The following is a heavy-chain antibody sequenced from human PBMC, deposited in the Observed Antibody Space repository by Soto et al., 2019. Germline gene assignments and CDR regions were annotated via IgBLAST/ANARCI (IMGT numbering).Heavy chain of an antibody. CDR3: ARVVPGAEAWFGP. J-gene: IGHJ5*02. D-gene: IGHD2-2*01. CDR2: ISLYSDGT. CDR1: GYTFSNYG. Sequence: ASVKVSCKPSGYTFSNYGITWVRQAPGQPLEWLGWISLYSDGTNYAQKFQGRVSMTTDTSTTTAYMELRSLRSDDTAVYYCARVVPGAEAWFGPWGQGTLVTGSS. V-gene: IGHV1-18*01.